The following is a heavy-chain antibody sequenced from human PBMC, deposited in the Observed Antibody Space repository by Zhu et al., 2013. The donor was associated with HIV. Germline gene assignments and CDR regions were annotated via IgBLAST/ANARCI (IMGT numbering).Heavy chain of an antibody. V-gene: IGHV1-69*01. D-gene: IGHD4-4*01. CDR2: IIPIFGTA. J-gene: IGHJ6*02. CDR1: GGTFSSYA. CDR3: ARGIQRESDDYSTDYYYYGMDV. Sequence: QVQLVQSGAEVKKPGSSVKVSCKASGGTFSSYAISWVRQAPGQGLEWMGGIIPIFGTANYAQKFQGRVTITADESTSTAYMELSSLRSEDTAVYYCARGIQRESDDYSTDYYYYGMDVWGQGTTVTVSS.